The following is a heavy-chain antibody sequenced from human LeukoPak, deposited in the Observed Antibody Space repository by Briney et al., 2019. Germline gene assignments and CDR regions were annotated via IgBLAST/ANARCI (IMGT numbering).Heavy chain of an antibody. CDR3: VRDRGRASVDY. J-gene: IGHJ4*02. Sequence: GGSLRLSCAASGFTFAGYWISWVRQAPGKGLEWVANIKQDASEEYYVDSVKGRFTISRDNAKNSLYLQMNSLRAEDTAVYYCVRDRGRASVDYWGQGTLVTVS. CDR1: GFTFAGYW. CDR2: IKQDASEE. V-gene: IGHV3-7*01. D-gene: IGHD1-26*01.